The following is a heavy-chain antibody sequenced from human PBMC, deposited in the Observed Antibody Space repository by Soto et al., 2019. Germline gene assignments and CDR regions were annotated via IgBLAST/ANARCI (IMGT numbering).Heavy chain of an antibody. Sequence: ASVKVSCKTSGCTFRSYAIHWVRQGPGHSLEWMGWINTGTGQRKYSQKMQGRVSLGTDTSAHTAYMELSGLTSADTAVYYCARADGYNFDTWFDPWGQGTLVTVSS. CDR1: GCTFRSYA. V-gene: IGHV1-3*04. CDR3: ARADGYNFDTWFDP. J-gene: IGHJ5*02. D-gene: IGHD1-1*01. CDR2: INTGTGQR.